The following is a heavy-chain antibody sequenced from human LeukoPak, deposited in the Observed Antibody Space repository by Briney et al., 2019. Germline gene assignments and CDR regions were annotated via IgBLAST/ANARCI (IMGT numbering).Heavy chain of an antibody. Sequence: SETLSLTCAVYGGSFSGYYWSWIRQPPGRGLEWIGEINHSGSTNYNLSLKSRVTISVDTSKNQFSLKLSSVTAADTAVYYCASGFQLVDTAMALDYWGQGTLVTVSS. D-gene: IGHD5-18*01. CDR3: ASGFQLVDTAMALDY. CDR1: GGSFSGYY. CDR2: INHSGST. J-gene: IGHJ4*02. V-gene: IGHV4-34*01.